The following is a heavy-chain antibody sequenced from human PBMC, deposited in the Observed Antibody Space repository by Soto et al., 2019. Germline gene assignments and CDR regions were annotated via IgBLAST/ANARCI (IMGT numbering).Heavy chain of an antibody. V-gene: IGHV3-21*01. CDR1: GFTFSTYS. Sequence: GGSLRLSCAASGFTFSTYSMNWVRQAPGKWLEWVSSISSSRSYIYYADSVKGRFTISRDNAKNSLYLQMNSLRAEDTAVYYCARASYYDFWSGPLGYYYGMDVWGQGTTVTVSS. D-gene: IGHD3-3*01. CDR2: ISSSRSYI. J-gene: IGHJ6*02. CDR3: ARASYYDFWSGPLGYYYGMDV.